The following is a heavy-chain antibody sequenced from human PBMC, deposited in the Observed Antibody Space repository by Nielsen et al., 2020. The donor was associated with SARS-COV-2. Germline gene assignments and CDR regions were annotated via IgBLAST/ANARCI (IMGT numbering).Heavy chain of an antibody. CDR2: ISAST. V-gene: IGHV3-23*01. Sequence: GESLKISCVVSGFTISTYAMSWVRQAPGKGLEWVSAISASTYYADSVKGRFTISRDNSKNTLYLQMNSLRAEDTAVYYCARHIQGSGYSFGFDYWGQGTLVTVSS. D-gene: IGHD5-12*01. CDR1: GFTISTYA. CDR3: ARHIQGSGYSFGFDY. J-gene: IGHJ4*02.